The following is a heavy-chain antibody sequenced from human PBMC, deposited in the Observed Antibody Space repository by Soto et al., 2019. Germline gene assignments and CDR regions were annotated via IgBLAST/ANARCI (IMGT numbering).Heavy chain of an antibody. D-gene: IGHD3-10*01. V-gene: IGHV4-4*02. CDR2: IYHSGST. J-gene: IGHJ6*03. CDR1: SASISSSNL. Sequence: SETLALICAVSSASISSSNLWSGARQPPGKGLEGIGEIYHSGSTNYNASLKRRVAISVDKSKNQFSLKLSSVTASDKAVYYCGRGVIALWFGVLFSSYYYYMDVWGKGTTVTVSS. CDR3: GRGVIALWFGVLFSSYYYYMDV.